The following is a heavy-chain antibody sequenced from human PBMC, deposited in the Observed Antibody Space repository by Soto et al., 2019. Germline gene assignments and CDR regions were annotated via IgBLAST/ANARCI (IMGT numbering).Heavy chain of an antibody. CDR1: GGSLSGYY. CDR2: FYSSGSP. V-gene: IGHV4-59*01. J-gene: IGHJ4*02. D-gene: IGHD3-16*01. Sequence: PSETLSLTCTVSGGSLSGYYWSWIRQPPGKGLEWIGDFYSSGSPHHNPSLKNRVSISEDRSKNEFSLKLSSVTAADTAIYYCAREFYYEYGDHGDSWGQGTLVTVSS. CDR3: AREFYYEYGDHGDS.